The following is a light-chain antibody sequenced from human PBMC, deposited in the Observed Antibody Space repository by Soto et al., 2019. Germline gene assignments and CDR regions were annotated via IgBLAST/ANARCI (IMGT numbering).Light chain of an antibody. CDR2: KAS. V-gene: IGKV1-5*03. CDR1: QSISSW. J-gene: IGKJ4*01. Sequence: DIQMSQSPSTLLAPVGARVTITFRDSQSISSWLAWYQQKPGKAPKLLIYKASSLESGVPSRFSGSGSGTEFTLTISSLQPDDFATYYCQQYNSYSFLTFGGGTKVDI. CDR3: QQYNSYSFLT.